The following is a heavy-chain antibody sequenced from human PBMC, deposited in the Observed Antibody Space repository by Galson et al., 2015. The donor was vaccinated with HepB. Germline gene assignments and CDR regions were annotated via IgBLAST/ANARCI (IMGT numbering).Heavy chain of an antibody. Sequence: SLRLSCAASGFPFSSDAMSWVRQAPGKGLEWVSSIRGSGTKTYYADTVKGRFTMSRDNSKNTLYLHMNSLRADDTAVYYCAQLWIYFESWGQGTLVTVSS. CDR3: AQLWIYFES. V-gene: IGHV3-23*01. CDR1: GFPFSSDA. J-gene: IGHJ4*02. CDR2: IRGSGTKT. D-gene: IGHD3-3*01.